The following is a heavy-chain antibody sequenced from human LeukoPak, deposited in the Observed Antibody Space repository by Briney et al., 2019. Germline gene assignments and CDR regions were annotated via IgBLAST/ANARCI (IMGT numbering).Heavy chain of an antibody. V-gene: IGHV3-30-3*01. D-gene: IGHD4-23*01. J-gene: IGHJ4*02. CDR3: ARDGQGGKGGLFDY. CDR1: GFTFSSYA. Sequence: GGSLRLSCAASGFTFSSYAMHWVRQAPGKGLEWVAVISYDGSNKYYADSVKGRFTISRDKSKNTLYLQMNSLRAEDTAVYYCARDGQGGKGGLFDYWGQGTLVTVSS. CDR2: ISYDGSNK.